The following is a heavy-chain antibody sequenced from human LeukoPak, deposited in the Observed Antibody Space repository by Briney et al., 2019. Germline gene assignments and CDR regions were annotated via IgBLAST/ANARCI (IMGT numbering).Heavy chain of an antibody. D-gene: IGHD6-19*01. CDR1: GGSISSSSYY. CDR3: ARDFRYSSGWYENDAFDI. J-gene: IGHJ3*02. Sequence: SETLSLTCTVSGGSISSSSYYWGWLRQPPGKGLEWVGSIYYSGSTYYNPSLKSRVTISVDTSKNQFSLKLSSVTAADTAVYYCARDFRYSSGWYENDAFDIWGRGTMVTVSS. CDR2: IYYSGST. V-gene: IGHV4-39*07.